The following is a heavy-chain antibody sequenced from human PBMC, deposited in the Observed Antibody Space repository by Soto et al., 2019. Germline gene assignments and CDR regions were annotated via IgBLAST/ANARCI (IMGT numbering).Heavy chain of an antibody. V-gene: IGHV1-18*01. CDR3: ASAHSYYDFWIGYLGPDYYYYYMDV. CDR1: GYTFTSYG. Sequence: QVQLVQSGAEVKKPVASVKVSCKASGYTFTSYGISWVRQAPGQGLEWMGWISAYNGNTNYAQKLQGRVTMTTGTSKSTAYMELRSLRSDDTAVYYFASAHSYYDFWIGYLGPDYYYYYMDVWGKGTTVTVYS. CDR2: ISAYNGNT. J-gene: IGHJ6*03. D-gene: IGHD3-3*01.